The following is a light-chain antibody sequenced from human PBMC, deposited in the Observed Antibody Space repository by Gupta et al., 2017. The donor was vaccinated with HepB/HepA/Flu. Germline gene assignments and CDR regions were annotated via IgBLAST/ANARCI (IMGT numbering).Light chain of an antibody. CDR1: KLEDKY. CDR3: QAWDGSADV. CDR2: KDI. Sequence: SYDLSQPPSVSVSPGQTVSISCSGDKLEDKYVSWYQQRPGQSPVLVIFKDIKRPSEIPERFSGSNSGNTATLTISGAQAMGEADYFCQAWDGSADVFGAGTKVTVL. J-gene: IGLJ1*01. V-gene: IGLV3-1*01.